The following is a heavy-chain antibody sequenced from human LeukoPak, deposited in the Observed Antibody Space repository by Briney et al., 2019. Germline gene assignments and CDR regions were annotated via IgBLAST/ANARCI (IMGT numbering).Heavy chain of an antibody. Sequence: SETLSLTCAVYGGYFRGYYWSWIRQPPGKGLEWIGEINHSGSTNYNPSLKSRVTISVDTSKNQFSLKLSSVTAADTAVYYCASRGGGVVTAIRRTDAFDIWGQGTMVTVSS. D-gene: IGHD2-21*02. V-gene: IGHV4-34*01. J-gene: IGHJ3*02. CDR2: INHSGST. CDR1: GGYFRGYY. CDR3: ASRGGGVVTAIRRTDAFDI.